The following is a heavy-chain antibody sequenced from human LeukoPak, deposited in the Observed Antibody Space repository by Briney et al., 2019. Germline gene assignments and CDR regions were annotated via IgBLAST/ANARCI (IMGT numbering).Heavy chain of an antibody. CDR1: GFPFHDHD. D-gene: IGHD1-26*01. Sequence: GGSLRLSCAASGFPFHDHDMYWVRQTPGKGLEWVALISHGGGKEHYAESVKGRFTISRDNAKNSLYLQMNSLRAEDTAVYYCARVTGGGSYSGYYFDYWGQGTLVTVSS. CDR2: ISHGGGKE. J-gene: IGHJ4*02. CDR3: ARVTGGGSYSGYYFDY. V-gene: IGHV3-30*03.